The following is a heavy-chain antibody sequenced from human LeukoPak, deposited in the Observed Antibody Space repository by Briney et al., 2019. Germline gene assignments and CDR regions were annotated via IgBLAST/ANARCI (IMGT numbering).Heavy chain of an antibody. Sequence: GGSLRLSCAASGFTFSSYGMNWVCQAPGKRLEWVSYISSSSDSIYYADSVKGRFTISRDNAENSLYLQMNSLREEDTAVYYCARAMRSGYDYWGQGTLVTVSS. D-gene: IGHD5-12*01. CDR1: GFTFSSYG. CDR3: ARAMRSGYDY. J-gene: IGHJ4*02. CDR2: ISSSSDSI. V-gene: IGHV3-48*02.